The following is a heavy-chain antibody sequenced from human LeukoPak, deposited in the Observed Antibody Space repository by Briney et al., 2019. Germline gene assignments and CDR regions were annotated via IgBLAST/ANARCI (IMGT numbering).Heavy chain of an antibody. CDR1: GGTFSSYA. J-gene: IGHJ4*02. CDR2: IIPILGIA. Sequence: SVKVSCKASGGTFSSYAISWVRQAPGQGLEWMGRIIPILGIANYAQKFQGRVTITADKSTSTAYMELSSLRSEGTAVYYCAREDDYYDSSGYYYYFDYWGQGTLVTVSS. D-gene: IGHD3-22*01. V-gene: IGHV1-69*04. CDR3: AREDDYYDSSGYYYYFDY.